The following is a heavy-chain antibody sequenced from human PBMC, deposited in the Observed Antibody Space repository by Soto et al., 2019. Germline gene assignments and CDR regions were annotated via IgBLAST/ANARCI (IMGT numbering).Heavy chain of an antibody. CDR1: GFTFSSYG. J-gene: IGHJ6*02. CDR3: EKDDYDSSGYYLVSGMDV. Sequence: GGSLRLSCSASGFTFSSYGMHWVRQAPGKGLEWVAVISYDGSNKYYADSVKGRFTISRDNSKNTLYLQMNSLRAEDTAVYYCEKDDYDSSGYYLVSGMDVWGQGTTGTVSS. V-gene: IGHV3-30*18. CDR2: ISYDGSNK. D-gene: IGHD3-22*01.